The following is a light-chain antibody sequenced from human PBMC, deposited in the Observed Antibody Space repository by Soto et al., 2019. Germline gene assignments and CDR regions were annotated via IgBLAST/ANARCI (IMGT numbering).Light chain of an antibody. CDR1: QSVNSN. CDR3: QQYNNWPWT. CDR2: GAS. J-gene: IGKJ1*01. V-gene: IGKV3-15*01. Sequence: EIVMTQSPATLSVSPGERATLSCRASQSVNSNLAWYQQKPGQAPRLLIHGASTRAPGIPAGFSGSGSGTEFTLTISSLQSEDFAVYYCQQYNNWPWTFGQGTKVEIK.